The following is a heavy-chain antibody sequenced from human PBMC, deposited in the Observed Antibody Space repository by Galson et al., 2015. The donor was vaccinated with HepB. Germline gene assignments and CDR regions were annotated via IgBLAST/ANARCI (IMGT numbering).Heavy chain of an antibody. CDR1: GYSFTSYW. CDR3: ARGKYSGYDWALHWFDP. V-gene: IGHV5-10-1*01. CDR2: IDPSDSYT. J-gene: IGHJ5*02. Sequence: QSGAEVKKPGESLRISCKGSGYSFTSYWISWVRQMPGKGLEWMGRIDPSDSYTNYSPSFQGHVTISADKSISTAYLQWSSLKASDTAMYYCARGKYSGYDWALHWFDPWGQGTLVTVSS. D-gene: IGHD5-12*01.